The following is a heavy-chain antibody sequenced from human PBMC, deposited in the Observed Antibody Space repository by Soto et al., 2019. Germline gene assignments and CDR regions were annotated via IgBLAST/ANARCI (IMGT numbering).Heavy chain of an antibody. CDR2: ITPSGGST. Sequence: QTPGKGLEWMGIITPSGGSTSYAQKFQGRVTMTRDTSTSTVYLALSSLRSEDSAVYYCARGIAATLSGPHYF. D-gene: IGHD6-6*01. J-gene: IGHJ4*01. V-gene: IGHV1-46*01. CDR3: ARGIAATLSGPHYF.